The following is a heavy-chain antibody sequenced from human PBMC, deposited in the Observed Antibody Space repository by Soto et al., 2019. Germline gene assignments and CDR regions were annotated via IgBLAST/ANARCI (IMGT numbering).Heavy chain of an antibody. CDR1: GFTLSSYA. CDR3: AKDRVYYYDNSGSRGFQH. Sequence: EVQLLESGGGLVQPGGSLRLSCAASGFTLSSYAMSWVRQAPGKGLEWVSTIIGSGTATYYADSVKGRFTISRDNSKNTLYLQMNSLRAEDTAVYYCAKDRVYYYDNSGSRGFQHWGQGTLVTVSS. V-gene: IGHV3-23*01. J-gene: IGHJ1*01. D-gene: IGHD3-22*01. CDR2: IIGSGTAT.